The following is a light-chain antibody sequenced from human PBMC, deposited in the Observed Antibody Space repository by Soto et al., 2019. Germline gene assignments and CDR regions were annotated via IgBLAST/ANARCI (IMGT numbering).Light chain of an antibody. V-gene: IGLV2-14*03. CDR2: DVT. Sequence: QSVLTQPASVSGSPGQSITISCTGTSSDVGGYGHVSWYQQHPGKAPKLIIYDVTVRPSGISRRFSGSKSDNTASLAVSGLQPEDEADYYCSSYTNKDTLLFGGGTKLTVL. J-gene: IGLJ3*02. CDR1: SSDVGGYGH. CDR3: SSYTNKDTLL.